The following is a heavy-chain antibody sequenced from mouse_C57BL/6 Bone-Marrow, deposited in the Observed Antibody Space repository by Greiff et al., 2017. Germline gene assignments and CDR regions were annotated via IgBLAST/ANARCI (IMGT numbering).Heavy chain of an antibody. J-gene: IGHJ2*01. CDR2: IDPEDGET. Sequence: VQLQQSGAELVKPGASVKLSCTASGFNIKDYYMHWVKQRTEQGLEWIGRIDPEDGETKYATKYQGKATITADTSSNTAYLQLSSLTSEDTAVYYCARSITTHWGQGTTLTVSS. D-gene: IGHD1-1*01. CDR3: ARSITTH. V-gene: IGHV14-2*01. CDR1: GFNIKDYY.